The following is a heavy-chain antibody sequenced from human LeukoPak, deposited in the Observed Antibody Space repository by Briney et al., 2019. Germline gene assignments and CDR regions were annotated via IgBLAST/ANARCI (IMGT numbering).Heavy chain of an antibody. CDR1: GFTFRSYG. CDR2: ITGRGDST. V-gene: IGHV3-23*01. CDR3: ARETLWFGEPLPDY. Sequence: GGSLRLSCAAAGFTFRSYGMTWVRQAPGKGLEWVSSITGRGDSTYYADSVKGRFTISRDNSKNTLYLQMNSLRAEDTAVYYCARETLWFGEPLPDYWGQGTLVTVSS. J-gene: IGHJ4*02. D-gene: IGHD3-10*01.